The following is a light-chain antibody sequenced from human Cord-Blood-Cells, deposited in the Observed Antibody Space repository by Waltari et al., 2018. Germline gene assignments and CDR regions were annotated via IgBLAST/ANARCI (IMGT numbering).Light chain of an antibody. CDR1: SSDVGGYNY. CDR2: GVS. CDR3: SSYAGSNNLV. Sequence: QSALTQPPSASGSPGQSVTISCTGTSSDVGGYNYVSWYQQHPGKAPKLMIYGVSKRPSGVLDRFSGSKSGNTASLTVSGRQAEDEADYYCSSYAGSNNLVFGGGTKLTVL. J-gene: IGLJ2*01. V-gene: IGLV2-8*01.